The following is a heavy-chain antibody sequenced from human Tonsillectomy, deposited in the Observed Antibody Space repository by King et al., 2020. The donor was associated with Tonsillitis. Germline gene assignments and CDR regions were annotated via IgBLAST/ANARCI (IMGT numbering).Heavy chain of an antibody. Sequence: QLQESGPGLVKPSETLSLTCTVSGGSISSYYWSWIRQPPGKGLECIGYIFYSGSTNYNPSPKSRVTISVDTSKNQFSLKLSSVTAADTAVYYCARGLFDYWGQGTLVTVSS. V-gene: IGHV4-59*01. J-gene: IGHJ4*02. CDR3: ARGLFDY. CDR2: IFYSGST. CDR1: GGSISSYY.